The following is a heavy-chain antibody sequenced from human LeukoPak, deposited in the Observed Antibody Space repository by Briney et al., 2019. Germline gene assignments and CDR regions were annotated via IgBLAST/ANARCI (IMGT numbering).Heavy chain of an antibody. V-gene: IGHV4-59*01. CDR3: ESGTQQQWSSF. CDR1: GGSISSYY. CDR2: IHYSGST. D-gene: IGHD3-10*01. Sequence: SETLSLTCTVSGGSISSYYWSWIRQPPGKGLEWIGYIHYSGSTNYKSSLKSRVTISVDTSKNHFSLKLSSVTAADTAVYYCESGTQQQWSSFWGQGTLVTVSS. J-gene: IGHJ4*02.